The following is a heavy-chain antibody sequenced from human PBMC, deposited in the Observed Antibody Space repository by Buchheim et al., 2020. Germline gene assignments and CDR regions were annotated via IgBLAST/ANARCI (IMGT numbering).Heavy chain of an antibody. CDR2: IKEDGSEK. J-gene: IGHJ4*02. CDR3: TRAYYDFWSGYYIDY. D-gene: IGHD3-3*01. V-gene: IGHV3-7*01. Sequence: VQLVESGGGLVQPGGSLRLSCAASGFTFSSYWMSWVRQAPGKGLEWVANIKEDGSEKYYVDSVKGRFTISKDNAKNSLYLQVNSLRAEDTAVYYCTRAYYDFWSGYYIDYWGQGTL. CDR1: GFTFSSYW.